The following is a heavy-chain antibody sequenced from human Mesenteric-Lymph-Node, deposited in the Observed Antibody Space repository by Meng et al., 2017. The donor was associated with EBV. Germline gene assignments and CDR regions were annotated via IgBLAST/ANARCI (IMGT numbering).Heavy chain of an antibody. CDR2: INHSGST. CDR3: ARGVYYGDYAFGY. Sequence: QVQLHSWGHGLFKLSAALSLSLSVYVGSFSGDTWSWIRQPPGKGLEWIGEINHSGSTNYNPSLKSRVTISVDTSKNQLSLKLSSVTAADTAVYYCARGVYYGDYAFGYWGQGTLVTVSS. J-gene: IGHJ4*02. D-gene: IGHD4-17*01. CDR1: VGSFSGDT. V-gene: IGHV4-34*01.